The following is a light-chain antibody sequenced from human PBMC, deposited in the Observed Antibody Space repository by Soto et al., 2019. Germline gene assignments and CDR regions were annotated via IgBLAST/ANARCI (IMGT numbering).Light chain of an antibody. V-gene: IGKV3D-20*02. CDR2: DAF. Sequence: EIVLTQSPATLSLSPGERATLSCRASQSVSSNYLAWYQQKPGQAPRLLIYDAFSRATGIADRFSGSGSGTEFTLTISSLEPEDFAVYYCQERTGWPPWTFGQGTKVDIK. CDR3: QERTGWPPWT. J-gene: IGKJ1*01. CDR1: QSVSSNY.